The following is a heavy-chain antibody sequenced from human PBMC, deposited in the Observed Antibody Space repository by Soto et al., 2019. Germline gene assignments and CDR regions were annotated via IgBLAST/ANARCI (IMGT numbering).Heavy chain of an antibody. CDR2: MNPNSGNT. Sequence: QVQLVQSGAEVKKPGASVKVSCKASGYTFTSYDINWVRQATGQGLEWMGWMNPNSGNTGYAQKFQGGVTRTRNTSISTAYMELSSMRSEETAVYYCARGPDTAMALDYWGQGTLVTVSS. CDR3: ARGPDTAMALDY. D-gene: IGHD5-18*01. CDR1: GYTFTSYD. J-gene: IGHJ4*02. V-gene: IGHV1-8*01.